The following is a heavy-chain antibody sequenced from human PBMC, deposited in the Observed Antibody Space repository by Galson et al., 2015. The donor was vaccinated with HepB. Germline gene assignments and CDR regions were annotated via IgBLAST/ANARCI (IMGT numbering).Heavy chain of an antibody. Sequence: SLRLSCAASGFTFSSYGMHWVRQAPGKGLEWVAVISYDGSNKYYADSVKGRFTISRDNSKNTLYLQMNSLRAEDTAVYYCAKELTGSRYFDLWGRGTLVTVSS. CDR1: GFTFSSYG. V-gene: IGHV3-30*18. CDR2: ISYDGSNK. D-gene: IGHD3-9*01. CDR3: AKELTGSRYFDL. J-gene: IGHJ2*01.